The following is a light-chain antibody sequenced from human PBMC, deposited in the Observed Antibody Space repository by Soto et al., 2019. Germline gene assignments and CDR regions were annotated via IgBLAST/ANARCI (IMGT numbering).Light chain of an antibody. CDR3: SSYTSSTTLGV. CDR2: EVS. Sequence: QSALTQPASVSGSPGQSITISCTGTNSDVGGYDYVSWYQQHPGKAPKLMIYEVSHRPSGVSNRFSGSRSGNTASLTISGLQAEDEADYYCSSYTSSTTLGVFGGGTKVTGL. CDR1: NSDVGGYDY. V-gene: IGLV2-14*01. J-gene: IGLJ3*02.